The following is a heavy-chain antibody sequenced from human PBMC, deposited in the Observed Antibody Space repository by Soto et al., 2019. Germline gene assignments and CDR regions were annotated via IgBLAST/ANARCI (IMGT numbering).Heavy chain of an antibody. CDR3: VTVDYDTSGYYSAYYFDS. CDR2: IKSKADGGTT. CDR1: GFSRSNAW. J-gene: IGHJ4*01. Sequence: EVQLVESGGGLVKPGGSLRVSCAVSGFSRSNAWMSWVRQAPGKGLEWVGRIKSKADGGTTDYAAPVKGRFTISRDDSKNMLHLQMNSLKTEDSAVYYCVTVDYDTSGYYSAYYFDSWGLGTLVTVSS. D-gene: IGHD3-22*01. V-gene: IGHV3-15*01.